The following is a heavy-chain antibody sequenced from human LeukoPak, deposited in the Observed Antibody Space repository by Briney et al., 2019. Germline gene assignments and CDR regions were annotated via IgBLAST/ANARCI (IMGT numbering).Heavy chain of an antibody. CDR1: GGSFSGYY. CDR2: INHSGST. D-gene: IGHD3-3*01. V-gene: IGHV4-34*01. CDR3: ARGGWGIFGG. J-gene: IGHJ6*02. Sequence: SETLSLTCAVYGGSFSGYYWSWIRQLPGKGLEWIGEINHSGSTNYNPSLKSRVTISVDTSKNQFSLKLSSVTAADTAVYYCARGGWGIFGGWGQGTTVTVSS.